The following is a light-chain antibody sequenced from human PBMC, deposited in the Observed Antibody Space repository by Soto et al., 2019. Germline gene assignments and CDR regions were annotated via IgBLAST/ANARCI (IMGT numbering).Light chain of an antibody. J-gene: IGLJ2*01. CDR2: RDN. V-gene: IGLV3-1*01. CDR1: KLGDKY. CDR3: QAWDSSTVV. Sequence: SYELTQPPSVSVSPGQTASITCSGDKLGDKYACWYQQKPGQSPVLVIYRDNKRPSGIPERFSGSNSGNTATLTISGTQAMDEADYYYQAWDSSTVVFGGGTKLTVL.